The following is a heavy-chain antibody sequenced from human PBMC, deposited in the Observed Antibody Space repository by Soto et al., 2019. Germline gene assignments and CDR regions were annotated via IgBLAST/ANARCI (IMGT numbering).Heavy chain of an antibody. Sequence: SETLSLTCTVSGDSISNFYWSWIRQSPGKRLEWIGYLYYTGSTNYNPSLKSRVTISVDTSKNQFTLKLSSVTAADTAVYYCARGGGYDFRRQQAPPIDVCGQGTTVTVSS. CDR3: ARGGGYDFRRQQAPPIDV. CDR1: GDSISNFY. D-gene: IGHD3-3*01. J-gene: IGHJ6*02. V-gene: IGHV4-59*01. CDR2: LYYTGST.